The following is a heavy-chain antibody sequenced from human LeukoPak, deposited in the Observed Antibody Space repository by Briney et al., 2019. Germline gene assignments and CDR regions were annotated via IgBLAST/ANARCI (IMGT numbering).Heavy chain of an antibody. CDR2: ISAYNGNT. Sequence: GASVKVSCKASGYTFTSYGISWVRQAPGQGLEWMGWISAYNGNTNYAQKLQGRVTMTTDTSTSTAYMELRSLRSDDTAVYYCARDLAARPTNWFDPWGQGTLVTVSS. V-gene: IGHV1-18*01. D-gene: IGHD6-6*01. CDR3: ARDLAARPTNWFDP. J-gene: IGHJ5*02. CDR1: GYTFTSYG.